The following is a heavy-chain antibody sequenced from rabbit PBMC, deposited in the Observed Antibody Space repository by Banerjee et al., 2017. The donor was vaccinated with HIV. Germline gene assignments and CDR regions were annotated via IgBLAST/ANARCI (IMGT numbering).Heavy chain of an antibody. CDR3: AKTTSTVYWYFTL. D-gene: IGHD1-1*01. CDR1: GFTISSSYW. V-gene: IGHV1S45*01. Sequence: QEQLKETGGGLVQPGGSLTLSCKASGFTISSSYWMSWVRQAPGKGLEWIACINSNTGNTVYASWAKGPFTISKTSSTTVTLQMTSLTAADTATYFCAKTTSTVYWYFTLWGQGTLVTVS. CDR2: INSNTGNT. J-gene: IGHJ4*01.